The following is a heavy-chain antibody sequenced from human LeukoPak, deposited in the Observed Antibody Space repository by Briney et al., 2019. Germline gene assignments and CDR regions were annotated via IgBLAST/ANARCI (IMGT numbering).Heavy chain of an antibody. D-gene: IGHD6-6*01. CDR3: ARDRGPTGSQSIAALDP. J-gene: IGHJ5*02. CDR2: IWYDGSNK. Sequence: GGSLRLSCAASGFTFSSYGMHWVRQAPGKGLEWVAVIWYDGSNKYYADSVKGRFTISRDNSKNTLYLQMNSLRAEDTAVYYCARDRGPTGSQSIAALDPWGPGTLVTVSS. V-gene: IGHV3-33*01. CDR1: GFTFSSYG.